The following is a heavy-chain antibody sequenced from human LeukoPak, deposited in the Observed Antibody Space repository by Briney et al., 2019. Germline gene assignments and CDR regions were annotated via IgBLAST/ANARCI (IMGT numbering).Heavy chain of an antibody. Sequence: SVKVSCKASVGSFSSYAISWVRQAPGQGLEWMGRIIPILGIANYAQKFQGRVTITADKSTSTAYMELSSLRSEDTAVYYCATGGTRGAYYGMDVWGQGTTVTVSS. CDR1: VGSFSSYA. CDR2: IIPILGIA. J-gene: IGHJ6*02. D-gene: IGHD7-27*01. CDR3: ATGGTRGAYYGMDV. V-gene: IGHV1-69*04.